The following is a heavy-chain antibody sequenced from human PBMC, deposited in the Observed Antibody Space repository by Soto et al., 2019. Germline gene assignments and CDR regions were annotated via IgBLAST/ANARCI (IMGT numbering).Heavy chain of an antibody. V-gene: IGHV1-69*06. Sequence: QVQLVQSGAEVKKPGSSVKVSCKASGGTFSSYAISWVRQAPGQGLEWMGGIIPIFGTANYAQKFQGRVTMTADKSTSTAYMELSRLRSEDTAVYYCARVLHYDILTGPPHYGMDVWGQGTTVTVSS. CDR3: ARVLHYDILTGPPHYGMDV. J-gene: IGHJ6*02. D-gene: IGHD3-9*01. CDR2: IIPIFGTA. CDR1: GGTFSSYA.